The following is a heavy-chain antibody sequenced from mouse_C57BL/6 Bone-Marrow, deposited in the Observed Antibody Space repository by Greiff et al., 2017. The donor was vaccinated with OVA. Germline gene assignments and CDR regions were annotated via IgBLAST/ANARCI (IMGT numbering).Heavy chain of an antibody. CDR1: GYAFTNYL. D-gene: IGHD1-1*01. V-gene: IGHV1-54*01. CDR3: ARSYYYGNRFAY. CDR2: INPGSGGT. Sequence: QVHVKQSGAELVRPGTSVKVSCKASGYAFTNYLIEWVKQRPGQGLEWIGVINPGSGGTNYNEKFKGKATLTADKSSSTAYMQLSSLTSEDSAVYFCARSYYYGNRFAYWGQGTLVTVSA. J-gene: IGHJ3*01.